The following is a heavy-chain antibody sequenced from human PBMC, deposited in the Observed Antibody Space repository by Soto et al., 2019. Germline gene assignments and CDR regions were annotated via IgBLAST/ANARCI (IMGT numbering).Heavy chain of an antibody. J-gene: IGHJ6*02. D-gene: IGHD1-1*01. Sequence: PGESLKISCKGSGYTFTTYWIGWVRQMPGKGLEWMGNIYPGDSDIRYSPSFHGQVTISADKSISTAYLQWSSLKASDTAVYYCARTANETTYYYYYGMDVWGQGTTVTVSS. CDR1: GYTFTTYW. CDR2: IYPGDSDI. CDR3: ARTANETTYYYYYGMDV. V-gene: IGHV5-51*01.